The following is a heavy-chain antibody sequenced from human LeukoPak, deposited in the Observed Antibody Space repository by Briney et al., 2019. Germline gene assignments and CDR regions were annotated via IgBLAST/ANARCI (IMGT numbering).Heavy chain of an antibody. D-gene: IGHD1-1*01. Sequence: GGSLRLSCAASGFTFSSYGMHWVRQAPGKGLEWVAVIWYDGSNKYYADSVKGRFTISRDNSKNTLYLQMNSLRAEDTAVYYCAGFWNDGPIDYWGQGTLVTVSS. CDR2: IWYDGSNK. CDR1: GFTFSSYG. CDR3: AGFWNDGPIDY. V-gene: IGHV3-33*01. J-gene: IGHJ4*02.